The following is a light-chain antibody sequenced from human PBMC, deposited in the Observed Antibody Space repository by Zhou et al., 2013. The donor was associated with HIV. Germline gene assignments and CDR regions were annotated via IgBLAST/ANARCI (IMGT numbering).Light chain of an antibody. CDR3: QQRSNWPT. CDR2: GVS. CDR1: QSVTSNY. V-gene: IGKV3D-20*02. Sequence: EIVLTQSPGTLSLSPGERATLFCRASQSVTSNYFAWYQQKPGQAPRPLIYGVSSRATGIPDRFSGSGSGTDFTLTISRLEPEDFAVYYCQQRSNWPTFGGGTKVEIK. J-gene: IGKJ4*01.